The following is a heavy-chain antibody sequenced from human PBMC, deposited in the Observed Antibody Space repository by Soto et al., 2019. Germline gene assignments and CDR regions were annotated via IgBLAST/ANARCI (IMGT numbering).Heavy chain of an antibody. V-gene: IGHV1-18*01. J-gene: IGHJ4*02. Sequence: QVQLVQSGAEVKKPGASVKVSCKASGYTFTSYGISWVRQPPGQGLEWMGWISAYNGNTNYAQKLQGRVTMTTDTSTSTAYMELRSLRSDDTAVYYCARVHYPTVVPAAIPFDYWGQGTLVTVSS. CDR3: ARVHYPTVVPAAIPFDY. CDR2: ISAYNGNT. CDR1: GYTFTSYG. D-gene: IGHD2-2*01.